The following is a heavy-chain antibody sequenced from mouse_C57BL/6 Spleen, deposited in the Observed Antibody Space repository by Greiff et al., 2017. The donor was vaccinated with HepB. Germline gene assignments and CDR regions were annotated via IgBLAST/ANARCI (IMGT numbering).Heavy chain of an antibody. CDR1: EYEFPSHD. CDR2: INSDGGST. V-gene: IGHV5-2*01. J-gene: IGHJ1*03. D-gene: IGHD1-1*01. CDR3: ARQRGDYGSSYWYFDV. Sequence: EVQVVESGGGLVQPGESLKLSCESNEYEFPSHDMSWVRKTPEKRLELVAAINSDGGSTYYPDTMERRFIISRDNTKKTLYLQMSSLRSEDTALYYCARQRGDYGSSYWYFDVWGTGTTVTVSS.